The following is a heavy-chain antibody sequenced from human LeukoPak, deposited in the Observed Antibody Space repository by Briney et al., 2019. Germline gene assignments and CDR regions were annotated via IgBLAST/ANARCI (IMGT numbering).Heavy chain of an antibody. CDR2: VSAYNGNT. D-gene: IGHD2/OR15-2a*01. CDR3: ARSNSNYPVDYFDP. Sequence: ASVKVSCKDSGYTFTSYGISWVRQAPGQGLEWMGLVSAYNGNTNYAQKLQGRVTMTTDTSTSTAYMELRSLRSDDTAVYYCARSNSNYPVDYFDPWGQGTLVTVSS. V-gene: IGHV1-18*01. J-gene: IGHJ5*02. CDR1: GYTFTSYG.